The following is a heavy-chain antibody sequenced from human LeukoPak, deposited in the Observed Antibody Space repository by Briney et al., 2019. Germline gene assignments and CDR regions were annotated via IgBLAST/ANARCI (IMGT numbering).Heavy chain of an antibody. CDR3: AKDRWYGSGSYYILDY. CDR1: GFTFSAFG. CDR2: ISYDGSNQ. D-gene: IGHD3-10*01. Sequence: HAGGSLRLSCAASGFTFSAFGMHWVRQAPGKGLEWVAVISYDGSNQYYADSVKGRVTISRDNSKNTVYLQMNRLRAEDSALYYCAKDRWYGSGSYYILDYWGQGTLLTVSS. V-gene: IGHV3-30*18. J-gene: IGHJ4*02.